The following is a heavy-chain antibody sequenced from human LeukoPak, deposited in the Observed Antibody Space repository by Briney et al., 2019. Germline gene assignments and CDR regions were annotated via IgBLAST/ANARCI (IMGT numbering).Heavy chain of an antibody. CDR2: IYTGGST. V-gene: IGHV3-53*01. CDR3: ARDSWYDSSGYYSSPLDY. D-gene: IGHD3-22*01. Sequence: PGGSLRLSCAAPGFTVSSNYMSWVRQAPGKGLEWVSVIYTGGSTYYADSVKGRFTISRDNAKNTLYLQMNSLRAEDTAVYYCARDSWYDSSGYYSSPLDYWGQGTLVTVSS. CDR1: GFTVSSNY. J-gene: IGHJ4*02.